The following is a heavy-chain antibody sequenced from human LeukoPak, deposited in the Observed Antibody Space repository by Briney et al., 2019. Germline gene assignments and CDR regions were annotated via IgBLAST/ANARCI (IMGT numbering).Heavy chain of an antibody. J-gene: IGHJ3*02. CDR1: GFTFDDYA. V-gene: IGHV3-9*01. Sequence: GRSLRLSCAASGFTFDDYAMHWVRQAPGNGLEWVSGISWNSGSIGYADSVKGRFTISRDNAKNSLYLQMNSLRAEDTAVYYCAKDRVIWGAFDIWGQGTMVTVSS. CDR2: ISWNSGSI. CDR3: AKDRVIWGAFDI. D-gene: IGHD3-16*02.